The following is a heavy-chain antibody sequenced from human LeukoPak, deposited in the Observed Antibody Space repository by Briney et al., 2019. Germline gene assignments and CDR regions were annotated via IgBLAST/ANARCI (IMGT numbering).Heavy chain of an antibody. V-gene: IGHV3-7*02. D-gene: IGHD3-22*01. CDR3: AKNYYDSSGHTDY. Sequence: GGSLRLSCAASGFTFSNSWMSWVRQAPGKGLEWVANIKVDGSQTYYVDSVKGRFTISRDNAKSSLYLQMNSLRAEDTAVYYCAKNYYDSSGHTDYWGQGTLVTVSS. CDR1: GFTFSNSW. CDR2: IKVDGSQT. J-gene: IGHJ4*02.